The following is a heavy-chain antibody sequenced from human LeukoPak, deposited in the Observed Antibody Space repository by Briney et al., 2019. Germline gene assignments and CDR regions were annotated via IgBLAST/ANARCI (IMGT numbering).Heavy chain of an antibody. V-gene: IGHV4-59*11. CDR3: ARQQQLEYYYYYMDV. Sequence: SETLSLTCTVSGGSISSHYWSWIRQPPGKGLEWIGYIYYSGSTNYNPSLKSRVTTSVDTSKNQSSLKLSSVTAADTAVYYCARQQQLEYYYYYMDVWGKGTTVTVSS. J-gene: IGHJ6*03. CDR1: GGSISSHY. D-gene: IGHD6-13*01. CDR2: IYYSGST.